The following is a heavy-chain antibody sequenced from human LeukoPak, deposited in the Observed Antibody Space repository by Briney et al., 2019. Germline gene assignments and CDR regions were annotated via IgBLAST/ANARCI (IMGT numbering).Heavy chain of an antibody. CDR2: ISSNGGST. CDR1: GFTFSSYA. V-gene: IGHV3-64*01. CDR3: AKGNYYDSSSYKHHFEH. D-gene: IGHD3-22*01. Sequence: GGSLRLSCAASGFTFSSYAMHWVRQAPGKGLEYVSAISSNGGSTYYANSVKGRFTISRDNSKNTLYLQMNSLGVEATAVYYCAKGNYYDSSSYKHHFEHWRQGTRVTVSS. J-gene: IGHJ4*02.